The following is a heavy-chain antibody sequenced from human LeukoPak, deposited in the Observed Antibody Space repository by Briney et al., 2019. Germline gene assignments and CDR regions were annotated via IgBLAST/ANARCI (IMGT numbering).Heavy chain of an antibody. CDR2: ISLYDVNT. CDR3: ARDRREQWLARRVDY. J-gene: IGHJ4*02. D-gene: IGHD6-19*01. V-gene: IGHV1-18*01. CDR1: GYTFSSDG. Sequence: ASVKVSCKAPGYTFSSDGITWVRQAPGQGLEWMGWISLYDVNTNYAQKFQGRVTMTTDSSTNTAYMELRSLRSDDTAVYYCARDRREQWLARRVDYWGQGTLVTVSS.